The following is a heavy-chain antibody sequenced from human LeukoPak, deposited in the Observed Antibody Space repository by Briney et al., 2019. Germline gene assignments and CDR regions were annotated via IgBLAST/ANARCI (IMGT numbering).Heavy chain of an antibody. D-gene: IGHD3-9*01. CDR2: IYPGDSDT. CDR3: ARQNSKYDILTGYYNAPFDY. V-gene: IGHV5-51*01. CDR1: GYSFTSYW. J-gene: IGHJ4*02. Sequence: GESLKISCRGSGYSFTSYWIGWVRQMPGKGLEWMGIIYPGDSDTRYSPSFQGQVTISADKSISTAYLQWSSLKASDTAMYYCARQNSKYDILTGYYNAPFDYWGQGTLVTVSS.